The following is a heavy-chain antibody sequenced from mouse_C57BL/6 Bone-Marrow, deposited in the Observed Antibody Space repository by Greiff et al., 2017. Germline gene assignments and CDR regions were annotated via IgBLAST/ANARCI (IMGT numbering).Heavy chain of an antibody. Sequence: EVKLVESGGGLVQPGGSLKLSCAASGFTFSDYYMYWVRQTPEKRLEWVAYISNGGGSTYYPDTVKGRFTISRDNAKNTLYLQMSRLKSEDTAMYYCARAYYGSSHWYFDVWGTGTTVTVSS. CDR2: ISNGGGST. CDR3: ARAYYGSSHWYFDV. D-gene: IGHD1-1*01. J-gene: IGHJ1*03. CDR1: GFTFSDYY. V-gene: IGHV5-12*01.